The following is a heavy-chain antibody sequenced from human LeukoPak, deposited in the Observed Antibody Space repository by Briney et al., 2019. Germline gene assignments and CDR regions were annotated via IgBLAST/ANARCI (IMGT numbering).Heavy chain of an antibody. J-gene: IGHJ4*02. V-gene: IGHV3-23*01. CDR3: AKSGYSGSYQRFDY. Sequence: GSLRLSCAASGFTFSSYTMSWVRQAPGKGLEWVSAISGSGGSTYYADSVKGRFTISRDNSKNTLYLQMNSLRAEDTAVYYCAKSGYSGSYQRFDYWGQGTLVTVSS. CDR1: GFTFSSYT. CDR2: ISGSGGST. D-gene: IGHD1-26*01.